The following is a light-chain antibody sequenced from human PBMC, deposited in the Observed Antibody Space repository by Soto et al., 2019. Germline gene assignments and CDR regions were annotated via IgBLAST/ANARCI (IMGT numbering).Light chain of an antibody. CDR2: EVS. CDR1: SSDVGDYNY. CDR3: NSYTGSNSFV. V-gene: IGLV2-14*01. Sequence: QSALTQPASVSGSPGQSITISCTGTSSDVGDYNYVSWYQQHPGKAPKLVIYEVSNRPSGGSNRFSGSKSGNTASLTISGLQAEDEADYYCNSYTGSNSFVFGTGTKGTVL. J-gene: IGLJ1*01.